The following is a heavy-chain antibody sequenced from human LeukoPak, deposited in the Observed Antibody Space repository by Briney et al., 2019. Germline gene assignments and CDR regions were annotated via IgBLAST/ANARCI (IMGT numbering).Heavy chain of an antibody. J-gene: IGHJ5*02. CDR2: ISSSSSTI. D-gene: IGHD3-3*01. CDR1: GFTFSSYA. CDR3: ARGGIFRDFWSGYLEYNWFDP. Sequence: TGGSLRLSCAASGFTFSSYAMSWVRQAPGKGLEWVSYISSSSSTIYYADSVKGRFTISRDNAKNSLYLQMNSLRAEDTAVYYCARGGIFRDFWSGYLEYNWFDPWGQGTLVTVSS. V-gene: IGHV3-48*01.